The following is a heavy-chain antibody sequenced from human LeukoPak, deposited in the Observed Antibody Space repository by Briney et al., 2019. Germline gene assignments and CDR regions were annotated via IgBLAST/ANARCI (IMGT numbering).Heavy chain of an antibody. CDR2: ISSSSSYI. CDR1: GFTFSSYS. D-gene: IGHD6-6*01. J-gene: IGHJ5*02. Sequence: GALRLSCAASGFTFSSYSMNWVRQAPGKGLEWVSSISSSSSYIYYADSVKGRFTISRDNAKNSLYLQMNSLRAEDTAVYYCARAANRYSSSSGWFGPWGQGTLVTVSS. V-gene: IGHV3-21*01. CDR3: ARAANRYSSSSGWFGP.